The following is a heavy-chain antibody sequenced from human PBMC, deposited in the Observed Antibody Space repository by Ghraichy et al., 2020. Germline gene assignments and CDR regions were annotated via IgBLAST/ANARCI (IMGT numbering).Heavy chain of an antibody. Sequence: SETLSLTCTVSGGSISSGAYYWSWIRQHPGKGLEWIGYIYYSGSTYYSPSLKSRVTISVDTSKDQFSLKLSSVTAADTAVYYCARSMLEAYYYGSGSYCHFDYWGQGTLVTVSS. D-gene: IGHD3-10*01. CDR3: ARSMLEAYYYGSGSYCHFDY. J-gene: IGHJ4*02. CDR2: IYYSGST. CDR1: GGSISSGAYY. V-gene: IGHV4-31*03.